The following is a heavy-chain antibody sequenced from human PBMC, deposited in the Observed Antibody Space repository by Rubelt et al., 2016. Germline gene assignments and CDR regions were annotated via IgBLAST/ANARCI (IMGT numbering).Heavy chain of an antibody. CDR3: ATGGDFGVVIPNWFDP. CDR1: GGTFSSYA. Sequence: QVQLVQSGAEVKKPGSSVKVSCKASGGTFSSYAISWVRQAPGQGLEWMGGIIPIFGTANYAQKFQGRGPVTADECTRTAYMGLSSLGSEDTAVYYCATGGDFGVVIPNWFDPWGQGTLVTVSS. V-gene: IGHV1-69*01. CDR2: IIPIFGTA. J-gene: IGHJ5*02. D-gene: IGHD3-3*01.